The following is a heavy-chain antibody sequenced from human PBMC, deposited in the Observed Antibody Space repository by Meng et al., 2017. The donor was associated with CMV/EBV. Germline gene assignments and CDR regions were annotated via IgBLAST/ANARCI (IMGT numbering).Heavy chain of an antibody. CDR2: IKCDGSEK. CDR3: STVMSAIGEWFDP. D-gene: IGHD2-8*01. V-gene: IGHV3-52*01. Sequence: GGSLRLSCAASGFTFSSSWMHWVCQAPAKGLEWVADIKCDGSEKYYVDSVKGRLTISRDNAKNSLYLQVNSLRAEDMTVYYCSTVMSAIGEWFDPWGQGTLVTVSS. J-gene: IGHJ5*02. CDR1: GFTFSSSW.